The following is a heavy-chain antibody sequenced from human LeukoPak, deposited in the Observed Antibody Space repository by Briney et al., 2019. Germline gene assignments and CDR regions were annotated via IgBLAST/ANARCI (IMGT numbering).Heavy chain of an antibody. D-gene: IGHD3-10*01. Sequence: PSETLSLTCTVSGGSISSSSYYWGWIRQPSGKGLEWIGSIYYSGSTYYNPSLKSRVTVSVDTSKNQFSLKLSSVTAADTAVYYCASTAPYYSDIWGQGTMVTVSS. V-gene: IGHV4-39*01. CDR3: ASTAPYYSDI. CDR2: IYYSGST. CDR1: GGSISSSSYY. J-gene: IGHJ3*02.